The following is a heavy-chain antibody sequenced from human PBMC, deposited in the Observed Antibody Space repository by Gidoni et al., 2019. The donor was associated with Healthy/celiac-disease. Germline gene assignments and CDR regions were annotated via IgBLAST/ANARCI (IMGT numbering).Heavy chain of an antibody. CDR2: IYSGGRT. V-gene: IGHV3-53*01. Sequence: EVQLVESGGGLIQPGGSLRLSCAASGFTVSSNYMSWVRQAPGKGLEWVSVIYSGGRTYYADSVKGRFTISRDNSKNTLYLQMNSLRAEDTAVYYCAREYYYDSSGSYGYFDYWGQGTLVTVSS. CDR3: AREYYYDSSGSYGYFDY. CDR1: GFTVSSNY. D-gene: IGHD3-22*01. J-gene: IGHJ4*02.